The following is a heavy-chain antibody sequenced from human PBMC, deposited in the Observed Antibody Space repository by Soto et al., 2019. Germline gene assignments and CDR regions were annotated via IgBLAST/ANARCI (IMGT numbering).Heavy chain of an antibody. CDR1: GGSVRSYR. CDR2: ISGSGGST. V-gene: IGHV3-23*01. CDR3: TASSGWYNAFDI. Sequence: GGALRRSGAGRGGSVRSYRRTLDRRVPGKGLEWVSAISGSGGSTYYADSVKGRFTISRDNSKNTLYLQMNSLRAEDTAVYYCTASSGWYNAFDIWGQGTMVTVSS. D-gene: IGHD6-19*01. J-gene: IGHJ3*02.